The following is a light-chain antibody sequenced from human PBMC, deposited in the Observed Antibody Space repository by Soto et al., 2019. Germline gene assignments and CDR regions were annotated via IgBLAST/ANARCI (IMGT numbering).Light chain of an antibody. V-gene: IGLV2-14*03. CDR1: SSDVGGYNY. J-gene: IGLJ1*01. Sequence: QSVLTQPASVSGSPGQSITISCTGTSSDVGGYNYVSWYQHHPGKAPKLMIYDVSNRPSGVSNRFSGSKSGNTASLSISGLQPEDDADYYCSSYRTSNTRQIVCGTGTKVTVL. CDR2: DVS. CDR3: SSYRTSNTRQIV.